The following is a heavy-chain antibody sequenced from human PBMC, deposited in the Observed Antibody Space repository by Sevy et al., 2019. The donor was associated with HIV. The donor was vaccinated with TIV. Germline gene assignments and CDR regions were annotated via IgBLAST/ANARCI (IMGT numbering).Heavy chain of an antibody. Sequence: GGSLRLSCAASGFTFSSYGMHWVRQAPGKGLEWVAVISYDGSNKYYADSVKGRVTISRDNSKNTLYLQMNSLRAEDTAVYYCAKEFYYGSGSYYFDYWGQGTLVTVSS. D-gene: IGHD3-10*01. J-gene: IGHJ4*02. CDR2: ISYDGSNK. V-gene: IGHV3-30*18. CDR3: AKEFYYGSGSYYFDY. CDR1: GFTFSSYG.